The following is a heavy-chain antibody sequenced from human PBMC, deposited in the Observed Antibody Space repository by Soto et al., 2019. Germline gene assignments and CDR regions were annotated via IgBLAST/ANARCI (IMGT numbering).Heavy chain of an antibody. V-gene: IGHV3-30-3*01. J-gene: IGHJ4*02. Sequence: GGSLRLSCAASGFTFSSYAMHWVRQAPGKGLEWVAVISYDGSNKYYADSVKGRFTISRDNSKNTLYLQMNSLRAEDTAVYYCARAPYNWNHSPGYWGRGTLVTVSS. CDR3: ARAPYNWNHSPGY. CDR1: GFTFSSYA. CDR2: ISYDGSNK. D-gene: IGHD1-20*01.